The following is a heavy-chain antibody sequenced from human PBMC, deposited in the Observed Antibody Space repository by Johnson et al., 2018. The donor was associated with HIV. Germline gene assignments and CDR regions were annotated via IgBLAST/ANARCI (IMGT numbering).Heavy chain of an antibody. CDR1: GFTFSDSY. J-gene: IGHJ3*02. V-gene: IGHV3-11*04. D-gene: IGHD5-18*01. CDR2: ISSSDIAI. Sequence: VQLVESGGGLVKPGGSLRLSYGASGFTFSDSYMNWIRQAPGKGLEWVSYISSSDIAIWYADSVKGRFTISRDNSKNTLYLQMNSLRAEDTAVYYCARDADSYGAYDAFYIWGQGTMVTVSS. CDR3: ARDADSYGAYDAFYI.